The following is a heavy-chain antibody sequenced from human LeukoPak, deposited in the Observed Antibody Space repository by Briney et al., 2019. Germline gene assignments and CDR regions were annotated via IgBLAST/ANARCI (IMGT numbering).Heavy chain of an antibody. D-gene: IGHD3-22*01. CDR2: ISYDGSNT. CDR1: GFTFSSYA. Sequence: GGSLRLSCAASGFTFSSYAMHWVRQAPGKGLEWVAVISYDGSNTYYADSVKGRFTISRDNSKNTLYLQMNSLRAEDTAVYYCARGPRYYYDSSGYPTDSNAFDYWGQGTLVTVSS. CDR3: ARGPRYYYDSSGYPTDSNAFDY. V-gene: IGHV3-30-3*01. J-gene: IGHJ4*02.